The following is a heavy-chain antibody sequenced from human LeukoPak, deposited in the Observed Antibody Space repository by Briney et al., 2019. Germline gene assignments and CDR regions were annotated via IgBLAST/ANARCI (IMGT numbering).Heavy chain of an antibody. Sequence: ASVKVSCKASGYIFTNYYIHWVRQAPGQGLEWMGLINPSNHRTTYAQRFQGRVTMTRDMSTSTVYMELSSLRSEDTAVFYCARGVHVRKYDSNENCFDPWGQGTLVTVSS. CDR2: INPSNHRT. J-gene: IGHJ5*02. D-gene: IGHD3-22*01. CDR1: GYIFTNYY. CDR3: ARGVHVRKYDSNENCFDP. V-gene: IGHV1-46*01.